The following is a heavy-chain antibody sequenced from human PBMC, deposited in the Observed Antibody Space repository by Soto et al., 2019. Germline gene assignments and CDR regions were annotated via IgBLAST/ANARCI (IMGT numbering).Heavy chain of an antibody. V-gene: IGHV1-69*06. CDR1: GATFSSYA. Sequence: QVLLVQSGAEVKKPGSSVKVSCKLSGATFSSYAMSWVRQAPGQGLEWIGGIIPFFGTPNYAQKFLGRVTITADTSTATSYMELSSLRSDDTAVYYCARDKGAYYSHLVYWGQGTLVTVSS. CDR2: IIPFFGTP. D-gene: IGHD3-22*01. CDR3: ARDKGAYYSHLVY. J-gene: IGHJ4*02.